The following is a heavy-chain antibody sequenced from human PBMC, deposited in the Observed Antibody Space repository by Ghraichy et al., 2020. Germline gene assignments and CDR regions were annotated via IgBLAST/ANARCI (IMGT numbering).Heavy chain of an antibody. CDR1: GGSISSYY. J-gene: IGHJ6*03. V-gene: IGHV4-59*08. Sequence: SETLSLTCTVSGGSISSYYWSWIRQPPGKRLEWIGYIYNTGSTNYNPSLNGRATISLDTSRNQFSLKLRSVTAADTAVYYCAGQDFYYYMDVWGKGTTVTVSS. CDR3: AGQDFYYYMDV. CDR2: IYNTGST.